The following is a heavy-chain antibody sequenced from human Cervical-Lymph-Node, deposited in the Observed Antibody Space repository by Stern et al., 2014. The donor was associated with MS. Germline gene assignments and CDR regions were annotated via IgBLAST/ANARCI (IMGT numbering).Heavy chain of an antibody. CDR1: GYSFTTSA. CDR3: ATQGASGFGVSPTGY. Sequence: QVQLVESGSELKKPGASVKVSCKTSGYSFTTSALTWVRQAPGQGLEWMGWINSITGDPLYAQAFAGRFVFSVDTSVRTAYLQINILKPEDSAIYYCATQGASGFGVSPTGYWGQGTLVTVSS. CDR2: INSITGDP. V-gene: IGHV7-4-1*02. J-gene: IGHJ4*02. D-gene: IGHD1-26*01.